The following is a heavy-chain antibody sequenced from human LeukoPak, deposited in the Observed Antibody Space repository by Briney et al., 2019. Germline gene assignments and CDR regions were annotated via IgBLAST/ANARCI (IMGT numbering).Heavy chain of an antibody. V-gene: IGHV3-66*01. D-gene: IGHD6-13*01. CDR3: ARDGIAAAWRPDYYYYGMDV. J-gene: IGHJ6*02. CDR2: IYSGGST. CDR1: GFTVSSNY. Sequence: PGGSLRLSCAASGFTVSSNYMSWVRQAPGKGLEWVSAIYSGGSTYYADSVKGRFTISRDNSKNTLYLQMNSLRAEDTAVYYCARDGIAAAWRPDYYYYGMDVWGQGTTVTVSS.